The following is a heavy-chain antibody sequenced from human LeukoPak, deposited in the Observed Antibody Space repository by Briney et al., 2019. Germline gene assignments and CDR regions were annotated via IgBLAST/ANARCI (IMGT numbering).Heavy chain of an antibody. CDR3: TRHGYSLSSNFDS. D-gene: IGHD6-6*01. CDR1: GFTFGDYA. Sequence: PGGSLRLSCSASGFTFGDYAMSWVRHAPGKGLEWVGFIRSKTYGGTTDYAASVRGRFTILRDDSKSIAYLQMNSLETEDTAVYYCTRHGYSLSSNFDSWGQGTLVTVSS. J-gene: IGHJ4*02. V-gene: IGHV3-49*04. CDR2: IRSKTYGGTT.